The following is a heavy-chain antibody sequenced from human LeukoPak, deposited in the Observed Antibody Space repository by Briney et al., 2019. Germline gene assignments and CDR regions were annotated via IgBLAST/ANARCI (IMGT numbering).Heavy chain of an antibody. D-gene: IGHD3-10*01. CDR2: ISSSSSYI. CDR1: GFTFSSYS. CDR3: ARDPPYMVRGVTDY. Sequence: GGSLRLSCAASGFTFSSYSMNWVRQAPGKGLEWVSSISSSSSYIYYADSVKGRFTISRDNAKNSLYLQLNSLRAEDTAVYYCARDPPYMVRGVTDYWGQGTLVTVSS. V-gene: IGHV3-21*01. J-gene: IGHJ4*02.